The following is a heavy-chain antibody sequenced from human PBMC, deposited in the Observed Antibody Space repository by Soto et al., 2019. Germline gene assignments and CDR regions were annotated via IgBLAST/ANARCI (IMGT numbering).Heavy chain of an antibody. Sequence: SETLSLTCTVSGGSISSGKYYWSWIRQPPGEGLEWIGYIFYSGGTSYNPSLKSRLTMSVDTSKNQFSLKLSSVTAADTAVYYCARGGNYNASRTYCGLDVWGQGTTVTVSS. J-gene: IGHJ6*02. CDR1: GGSISSGKYY. CDR3: ARGGNYNASRTYCGLDV. V-gene: IGHV4-30-4*01. D-gene: IGHD3-22*01. CDR2: IFYSGGT.